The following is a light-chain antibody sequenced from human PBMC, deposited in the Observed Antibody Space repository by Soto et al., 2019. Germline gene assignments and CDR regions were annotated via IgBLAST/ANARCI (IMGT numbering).Light chain of an antibody. Sequence: QSVLTQPASVSGSPGQSITISCTGTSSDVGGYNYVSWYQQHPGKAPKLMIYDVSNRPSGVSNRFSGSKSGNTASLTICGLQAEDEADYYCSSYTSSSTLTWVFGGGTKLTVL. CDR3: SSYTSSSTLTWV. V-gene: IGLV2-14*01. J-gene: IGLJ3*02. CDR2: DVS. CDR1: SSDVGGYNY.